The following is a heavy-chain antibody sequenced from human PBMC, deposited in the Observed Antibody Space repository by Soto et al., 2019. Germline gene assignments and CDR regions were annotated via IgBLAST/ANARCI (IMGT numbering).Heavy chain of an antibody. CDR1: GFTFSSYG. CDR2: ISYDGSNK. J-gene: IGHJ6*02. V-gene: IGHV3-30*18. D-gene: IGHD3-3*01. CDR3: AKDWTSGMDV. Sequence: QVQLVESGGGVVQPGRSLRLSCAASGFTFSSYGMHWVRQAPGKGLEWVAVISYDGSNKYYADSVKGRFTISRDNSKNTLYLQMNSLRAEDTAVYYCAKDWTSGMDVWGQGTTVTVSS.